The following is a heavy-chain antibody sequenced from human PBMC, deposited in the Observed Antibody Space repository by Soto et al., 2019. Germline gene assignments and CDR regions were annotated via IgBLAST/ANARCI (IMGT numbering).Heavy chain of an antibody. J-gene: IGHJ6*03. CDR1: GDSVSSNSAS. Sequence: SQTRSVTCAISGDSVSSNSASWNWIRLSPSRGLEWLARTYYRSRWYNDYAVSVRSRITVNPDTSKNQFSLQLTSVTPEDTAVYYCAGTTSHQWYYMDVWGKGTTVTVSS. CDR2: TYYRSRWYN. D-gene: IGHD1-7*01. V-gene: IGHV6-1*01. CDR3: AGTTSHQWYYMDV.